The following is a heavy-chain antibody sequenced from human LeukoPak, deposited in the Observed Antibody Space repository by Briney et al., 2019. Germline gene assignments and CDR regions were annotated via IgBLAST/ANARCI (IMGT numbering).Heavy chain of an antibody. D-gene: IGHD3-3*01. V-gene: IGHV3-9*03. CDR1: GFTFENYA. CDR2: INWNSGTI. CDR3: ARDMYSEWLYGESGFDM. Sequence: PGGSLRLSCAASGFTFENYAMHWVRQAPGKGLEWVSGINWNSGTIGYADSLEGRFTISRDNAKNSLYLQMDSLRVEDMALYYCARDMYSEWLYGESGFDMWGQGTMVTVSS. J-gene: IGHJ3*02.